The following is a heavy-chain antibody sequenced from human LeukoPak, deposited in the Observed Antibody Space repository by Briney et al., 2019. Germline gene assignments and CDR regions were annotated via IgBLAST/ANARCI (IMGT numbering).Heavy chain of an antibody. CDR1: GFTFSSYE. CDR2: ISSSGSTI. D-gene: IGHD2-21*01. J-gene: IGHJ4*02. V-gene: IGHV3-48*03. Sequence: GGSLRLSCAASGFTFSSYEMNWVRQAPGKGLEWVSYISSSGSTIYYADSVKGRFTISRDNAKNSLYLQMNSLRAEDTAVYYCAKAPVTSCRGAYCYPFDYWGQGTLVTVSS. CDR3: AKAPVTSCRGAYCYPFDY.